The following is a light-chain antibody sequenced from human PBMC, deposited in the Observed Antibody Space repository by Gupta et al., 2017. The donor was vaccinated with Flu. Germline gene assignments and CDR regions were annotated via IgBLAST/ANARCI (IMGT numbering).Light chain of an antibody. V-gene: IGLV1-40*01. Sequence: QSVLTQPPSVSGAPGQRVTISCTGGSSNIGAGYPVHWYQHVAGAAPKLLSSKYNSRPSGVPDRFSGSKSGTSASLAITGLQAEDESDYYGQSYDTSLGGAYVCGT. CDR1: SSNIGAGYP. J-gene: IGLJ1*01. CDR2: KYN. CDR3: QSYDTSLGGAYV.